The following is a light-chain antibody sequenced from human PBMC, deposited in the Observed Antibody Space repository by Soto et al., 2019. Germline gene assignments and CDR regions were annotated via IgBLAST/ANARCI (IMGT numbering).Light chain of an antibody. Sequence: DIQMTQSPSSLSASVGDKVTITCRASQNVASYLNWYQQKLGTAPKVLIYATSTLKTGVPSRFSGSGSGTEFILTLTSLPPEDFATYYCQQAYNPPLTFGGGTKVEIK. CDR1: QNVASY. CDR2: ATS. V-gene: IGKV1-39*01. CDR3: QQAYNPPLT. J-gene: IGKJ4*01.